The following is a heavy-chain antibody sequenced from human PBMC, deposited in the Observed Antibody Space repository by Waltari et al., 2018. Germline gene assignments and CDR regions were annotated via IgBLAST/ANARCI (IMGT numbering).Heavy chain of an antibody. V-gene: IGHV1-2*01. D-gene: IGHD1-26*01. CDR3: VREGDSYFGSSRDDAFDV. CDR2: INHVGANT. Sequence: QVQLLQSEAELKKPGASVKVSCKASGCTFTGHYIHWVRQAPGQRLELIGGINHVGANTNNADKFQGSVTSTMETSISTVYMELSRLRSADSAIYYCVREGDSYFGSSRDDAFDVWGQGTMVTVSS. J-gene: IGHJ3*01. CDR1: GCTFTGHY.